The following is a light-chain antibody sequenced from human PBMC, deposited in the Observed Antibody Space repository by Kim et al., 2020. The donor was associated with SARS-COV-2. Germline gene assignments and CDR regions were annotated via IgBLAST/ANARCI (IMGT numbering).Light chain of an antibody. J-gene: IGKJ4*01. V-gene: IGKV3-11*01. Sequence: PGERATLSCRASQNIDTYLAWYQQRPGQAPRLLVYDASNRATGVPDRFSDSGSGTDFTLTISSLEPEDFSIYYCQQRNSWPPAVTFGGGTKVDIK. CDR1: QNIDTY. CDR2: DAS. CDR3: QQRNSWPPAVT.